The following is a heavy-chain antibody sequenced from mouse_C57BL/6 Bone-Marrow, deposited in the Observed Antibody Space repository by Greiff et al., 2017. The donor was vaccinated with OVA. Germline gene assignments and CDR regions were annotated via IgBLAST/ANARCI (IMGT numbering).Heavy chain of an antibody. CDR2: ISRGSSTI. J-gene: IGHJ2*01. Sequence: VQLQQPGGGLVKPGGSLKLSCAASGFTFSDYGMHWVSQAPEKGLEWVAYISRGSSTIYYADTVKGRFTISRDNAKNTLFLQITSLKSDDTAMDDCAGEDYYGSLLDDWGQGTTLTVSS. CDR1: GFTFSDYG. V-gene: IGHV5-17*01. CDR3: AGEDYYGSLLDD. D-gene: IGHD1-1*01.